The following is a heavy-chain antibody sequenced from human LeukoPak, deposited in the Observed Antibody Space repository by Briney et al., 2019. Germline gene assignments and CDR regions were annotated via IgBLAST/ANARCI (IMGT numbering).Heavy chain of an antibody. J-gene: IGHJ4*02. D-gene: IGHD3-22*01. V-gene: IGHV1-18*01. Sequence: ASVKVSCKASGYTFTSYGISWVRQAPGQGLEWMGWISAYNGNTNYAQKLQGKVTMTTGTSTSTAYMELRSLRSDDTAVYYCARGFRQYDSSGYPLSYWGQGTLVTVSS. CDR1: GYTFTSYG. CDR3: ARGFRQYDSSGYPLSY. CDR2: ISAYNGNT.